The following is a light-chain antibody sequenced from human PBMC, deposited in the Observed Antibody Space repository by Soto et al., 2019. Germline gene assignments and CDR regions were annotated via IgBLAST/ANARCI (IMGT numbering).Light chain of an antibody. CDR1: SSDVGSYNL. CDR2: EGS. CDR3: CSYAGSSTYV. V-gene: IGLV2-23*01. J-gene: IGLJ3*02. Sequence: QSVLTQPASVSGSPGQSITISCTGTSSDVGSYNLVSWYQQHPGKAPKLVIYEGSKRPSGVSNRFSGSKSGNTASVTISGLQAEDEADYYCCSYAGSSTYVFGGGTKVTVL.